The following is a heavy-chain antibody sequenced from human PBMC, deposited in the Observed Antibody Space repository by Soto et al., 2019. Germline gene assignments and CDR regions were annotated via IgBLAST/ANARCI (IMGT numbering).Heavy chain of an antibody. J-gene: IGHJ4*02. D-gene: IGHD4-17*01. CDR3: ARGDYGDFDY. V-gene: IGHV3-48*03. CDR1: VFTFSHHE. CDR2: ISTSGSTI. Sequence: EVQLVESGGGLVQPGGSLRLSCVASVFTFSHHEMNWVRQAPGKGLEWVSYISTSGSTIYYADSVKGRFTISRDNANNSLYLQMNSLRAEDTAVYYCARGDYGDFDYWGQGTLVTVSS.